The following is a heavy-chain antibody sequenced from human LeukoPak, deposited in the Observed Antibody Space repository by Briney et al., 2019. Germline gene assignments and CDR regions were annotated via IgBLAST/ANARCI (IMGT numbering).Heavy chain of an antibody. Sequence: VKVSCXVSGYTFTDYYMHWVQQAPGKGLEWMGLVDPEDGETIYAEKFQGRVTITADTSTDTAYMELSSLRSEDTAVYYCATFNGYTGTYYFDYWGQGTLVTVSS. CDR2: VDPEDGET. J-gene: IGHJ4*02. CDR3: ATFNGYTGTYYFDY. D-gene: IGHD1-1*01. V-gene: IGHV1-69-2*01. CDR1: GYTFTDYY.